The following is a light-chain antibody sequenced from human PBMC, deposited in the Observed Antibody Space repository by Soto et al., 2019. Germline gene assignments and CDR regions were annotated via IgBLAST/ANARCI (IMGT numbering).Light chain of an antibody. CDR3: AAWDDSLNGVV. V-gene: IGLV1-44*01. CDR2: SNN. J-gene: IGLJ2*01. CDR1: SSNIGSNT. Sequence: QSVLTQPPSASGTPGQRDTISCSGSSSNIGSNTVNWYQQLPGTAPKLLIYSNNPRPSGVPDRFSGSKSGTSASLAISGLQSEDEADYYCAAWDDSLNGVVFGGGTKLTVL.